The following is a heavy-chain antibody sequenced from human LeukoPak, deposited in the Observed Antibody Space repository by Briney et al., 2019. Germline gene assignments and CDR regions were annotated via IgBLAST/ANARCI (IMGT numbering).Heavy chain of an antibody. CDR1: GFTFSDYY. D-gene: IGHD6-19*01. CDR2: ISSSGSTI. CDR3: ARAPPLRYSSGWYATFDY. V-gene: IGHV3-11*01. Sequence: PGGSLRLSCAASGFTFSDYYMSWIRQVPGKGLEWVSYISSSGSTIYYADSVKGRFTISRDNAKNSLYLQMNSLRAEDTAVYYCARAPPLRYSSGWYATFDYWGQGTLVTVSS. J-gene: IGHJ4*02.